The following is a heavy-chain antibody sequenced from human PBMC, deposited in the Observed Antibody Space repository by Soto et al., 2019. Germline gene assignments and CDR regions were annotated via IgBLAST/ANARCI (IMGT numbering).Heavy chain of an antibody. Sequence: DVQLVESGGGLVQPGRSLRLSCAASGFSFDDYAMHWVRQAPGKGLEWVSGISWNSGSIGYAASVEGRFTISRDNAKNSLYLQMNSLRAEDTALYYCAKLLGSNGWFAPWGQGTLVTVSS. V-gene: IGHV3-9*01. CDR1: GFSFDDYA. D-gene: IGHD6-25*01. CDR3: AKLLGSNGWFAP. J-gene: IGHJ5*02. CDR2: ISWNSGSI.